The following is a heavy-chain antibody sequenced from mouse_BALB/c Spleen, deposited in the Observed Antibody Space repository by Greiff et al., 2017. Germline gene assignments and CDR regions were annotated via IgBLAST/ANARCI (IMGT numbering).Heavy chain of an antibody. D-gene: IGHD1-1*02. J-gene: IGHJ4*01. CDR1: GFSLTSYG. V-gene: IGHV2-9*02. CDR3: ATHSAFITRGVCAMDY. CDR2: IWAGGST. Sequence: VQGVESGPGLVAPSQSLSITCTASGFSLTSYGVHWVRQPPGKGLEWLGVIWAGGSTNYNSALMSRLSISKDNSKSQVFLKMNSLQTDGTAMYYCATHSAFITRGVCAMDYWGQGTPVTVSA.